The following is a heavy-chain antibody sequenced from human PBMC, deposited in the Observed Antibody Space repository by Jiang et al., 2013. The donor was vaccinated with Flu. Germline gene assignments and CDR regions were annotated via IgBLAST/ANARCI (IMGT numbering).Heavy chain of an antibody. Sequence: LEWMGIIYPGDSDTRYSPSFQGQVTISADKSISTAYLQWSSLKASDTAMYYCARSRYYYGSGSYSFDYWGQGTLVTVSS. CDR3: ARSRYYYGSGSYSFDY. V-gene: IGHV5-51*01. CDR2: IYPGDSDT. J-gene: IGHJ4*02. D-gene: IGHD3-10*01.